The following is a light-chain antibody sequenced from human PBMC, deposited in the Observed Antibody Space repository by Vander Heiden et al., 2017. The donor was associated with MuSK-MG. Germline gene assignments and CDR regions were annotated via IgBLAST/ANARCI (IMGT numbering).Light chain of an antibody. CDR2: AAS. J-gene: IGKJ1*01. Sequence: DIQMTQSPSFLSTSVGDRVTITCRAGQTISSYLNWYQQKPGKGPKLLIYAASTLQSGVPSRFSGSGSGTGFTLTISRLQPEDFATYYCQQRDSSPWTFGQGTKVEIK. V-gene: IGKV1-39*01. CDR3: QQRDSSPWT. CDR1: QTISSY.